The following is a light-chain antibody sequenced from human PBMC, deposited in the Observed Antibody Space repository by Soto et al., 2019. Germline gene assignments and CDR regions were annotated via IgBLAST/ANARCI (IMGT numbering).Light chain of an antibody. CDR1: HNIDTY. CDR2: AAS. CDR3: QQTYSLPPDIT. Sequence: IQMSQSPSSLSASVGDRVTIPCRASHNIDTYLNWYQQKPGKAPILLIYAASSLQSGVPSRFSGSGSGTDFTLTISSLQPEDFATYYCQQTYSLPPDITFGQGTRLDIK. J-gene: IGKJ5*01. V-gene: IGKV1-39*01.